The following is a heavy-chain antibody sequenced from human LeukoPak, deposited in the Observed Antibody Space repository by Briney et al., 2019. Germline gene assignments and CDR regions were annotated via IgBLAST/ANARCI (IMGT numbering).Heavy chain of an antibody. D-gene: IGHD2-2*01. V-gene: IGHV4-59*08. J-gene: IGHJ4*02. CDR3: ARHRIVSSLTN. Sequence: SETLSLTCTVSGGSISSYYWSWIRQPPGKGLEWIGYIYYSGSTNYSPSLKSRVTISVDTSKNQFSLKLSSVTAADTAVYYCARHRIVSSLTNWGQGTLVTVSS. CDR2: IYYSGST. CDR1: GGSISSYY.